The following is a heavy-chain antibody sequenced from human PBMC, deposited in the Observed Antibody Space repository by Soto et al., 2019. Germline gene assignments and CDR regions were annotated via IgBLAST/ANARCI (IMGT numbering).Heavy chain of an antibody. CDR1: GRTFSGYP. J-gene: IGHJ4*02. V-gene: IGHV3-23*01. CDR3: AKDGIRGIHFDN. Sequence: GSLRLSCVASGRTFSGYPMSWVRQAQGKGLQWVSSISVDAGTTYYADEVKGRFTISRDNYNNTLYLQMNSIRAEDTAVYYCAKDGIRGIHFDNWGQGTLGTVSS. CDR2: ISVDAGTT.